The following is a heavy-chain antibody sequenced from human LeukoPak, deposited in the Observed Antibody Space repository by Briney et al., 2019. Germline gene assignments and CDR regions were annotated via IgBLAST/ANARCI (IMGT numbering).Heavy chain of an antibody. CDR2: IYQSGST. CDR1: GGSISSSNW. CDR3: ARDGGYDSIHYFDY. J-gene: IGHJ4*02. V-gene: IGHV4-4*02. Sequence: SETLSLTCAVSGGSISSSNWWSWVRQPPGKGLEWIGEIYQSGSTNYNPSLKSRVTISVDTSKNQFSLKLSSVTAADTAVYYCARDGGYDSIHYFDYWGQGTLVTVSS. D-gene: IGHD3-22*01.